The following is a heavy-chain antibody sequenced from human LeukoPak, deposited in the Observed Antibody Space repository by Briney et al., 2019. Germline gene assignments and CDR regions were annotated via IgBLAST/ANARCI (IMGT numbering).Heavy chain of an antibody. J-gene: IGHJ6*03. V-gene: IGHV4-59*01. D-gene: IGHD6-13*01. CDR1: GGSISSYY. Sequence: SETLSLTCTVSGGSISSYYWSWIRQPPGKGLEWIGYIYYSGSTNYNPSLKSRVTISGDTSKNQFSLKLSPVTAADTAVYYCARIAAAGYYYYMDVWGKGTTVTVSS. CDR3: ARIAAAGYYYYMDV. CDR2: IYYSGST.